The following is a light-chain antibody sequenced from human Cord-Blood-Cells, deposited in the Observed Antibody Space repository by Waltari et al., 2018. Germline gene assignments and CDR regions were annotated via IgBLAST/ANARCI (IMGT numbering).Light chain of an antibody. Sequence: QSALTQPPSASGSPGQSGTISCTGTSSDVGGYNYVSWYQQHPGKAPKLMIDEVSKRPPGVPDRFSGSKSGNTASLTVSGLQAEDEADYYCSSYAGSNNLVFGGGTKLTVL. CDR1: SSDVGGYNY. J-gene: IGLJ2*01. V-gene: IGLV2-8*01. CDR3: SSYAGSNNLV. CDR2: EVS.